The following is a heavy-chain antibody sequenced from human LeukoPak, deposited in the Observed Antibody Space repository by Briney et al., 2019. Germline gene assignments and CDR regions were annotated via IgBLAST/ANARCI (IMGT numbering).Heavy chain of an antibody. CDR1: GYTFTSYG. D-gene: IGHD4-17*01. CDR3: ARCSRGRLALRMPKGVRCHNWFDP. V-gene: IGHV1-18*01. CDR2: ISAYNGNT. Sequence: ASVKVSCKASGYTFTSYGISWVRQAPGQGLEWMGWISAYNGNTNYAQKLQGRVTMTRNTSISTAYMELSSLRSEDTAVYYCARCSRGRLALRMPKGVRCHNWFDPWGQGTLVTVSS. J-gene: IGHJ5*02.